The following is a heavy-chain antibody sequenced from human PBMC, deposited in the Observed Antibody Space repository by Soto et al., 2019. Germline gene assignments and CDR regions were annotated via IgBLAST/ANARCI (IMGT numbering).Heavy chain of an antibody. J-gene: IGHJ6*02. CDR1: GFTFSSYS. Sequence: GESLKISCAASGFTFSSYSMNWVRQAPGKGLEWVSSISSSSSYIYYADSVKGRFTISRDNAKNSLYLQMNSLRAEDTAVYYCARDSRPSGLLNYYGMDVWGQGTTVTVSS. CDR3: ARDSRPSGLLNYYGMDV. V-gene: IGHV3-21*01. CDR2: ISSSSSYI.